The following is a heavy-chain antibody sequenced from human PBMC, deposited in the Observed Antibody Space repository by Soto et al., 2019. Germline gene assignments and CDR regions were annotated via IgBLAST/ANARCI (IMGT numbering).Heavy chain of an antibody. Sequence: SETLSLTCSVSGDSTSSVDYFWAWIRQPPGQALEYIGYIYKSATTYYNPSFESRVAISLDTSKSQFSLNVTSVTAADTAVYFCARGRYCLTGRCFPNWFDSWGQGTLVTVSS. CDR2: IYKSATT. V-gene: IGHV4-30-4*01. CDR3: ARGRYCLTGRCFPNWFDS. CDR1: GDSTSSVDYF. J-gene: IGHJ5*01. D-gene: IGHD2-15*01.